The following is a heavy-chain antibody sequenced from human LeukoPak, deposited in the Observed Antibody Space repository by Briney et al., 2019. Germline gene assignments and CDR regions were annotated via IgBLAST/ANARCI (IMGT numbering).Heavy chain of an antibody. CDR1: GFTFSSYW. V-gene: IGHV3-74*01. CDR3: ARALILTGYPNYFDY. D-gene: IGHD3-9*01. CDR2: INTDGSST. J-gene: IGHJ4*02. Sequence: PGGSLRLSCAASGFTFSSYWMHWVRQAPGKGLAWVSRINTDGSSTSYADSVKGRFTISRDNAKNTLYLQMNSLRAEDTAVYYCARALILTGYPNYFDYWGQGTLVTVSS.